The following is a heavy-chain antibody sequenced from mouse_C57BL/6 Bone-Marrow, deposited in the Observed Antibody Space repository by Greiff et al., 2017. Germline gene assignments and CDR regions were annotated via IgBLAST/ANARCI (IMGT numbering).Heavy chain of an antibody. CDR2: IYPTSGRT. CDR1: GYTFTSYC. V-gene: IGHV1-55*01. J-gene: IGHJ2*01. CDR3: ERASPLGRDFDY. Sequence: QVQLQQPGAELVQPGASVKMSCKASGYTFTSYCITWVKQRPGQGLEWIGDIYPTSGRTNYNEKFKSKAILTVDTSSNPAYMQLSRLASEDSAVFYCERASPLGRDFDYWGQGTTLTVSS. D-gene: IGHD4-1*01.